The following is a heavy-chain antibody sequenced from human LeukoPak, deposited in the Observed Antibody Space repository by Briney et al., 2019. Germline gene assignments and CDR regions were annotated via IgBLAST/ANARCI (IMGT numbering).Heavy chain of an antibody. J-gene: IGHJ4*02. CDR3: ARHRPPGTLHGIDY. Sequence: GGSLRLSCAASGFTVSSNYMSWVRQAPGKGLEWVSVIYSGGSTYYADSVKGRFTISRDNSKNTLYLQMNSLRAEDTAVYYCARHRPPGTLHGIDYWGQGTLVTVSS. CDR1: GFTVSSNY. V-gene: IGHV3-53*01. D-gene: IGHD1-1*01. CDR2: IYSGGST.